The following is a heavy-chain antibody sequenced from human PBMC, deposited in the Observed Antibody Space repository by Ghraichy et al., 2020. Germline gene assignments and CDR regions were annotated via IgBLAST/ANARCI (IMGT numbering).Heavy chain of an antibody. V-gene: IGHV3-11*04. Sequence: GGSLRLSCAASRFTFSNSYMTWIRQAPGKGMEWISYISSTSNTIHYADSVEGRFTISRDNAKNSLYLQMNSLRAEDTAVYYCARGRNYFDYWGQGSLVTDSS. CDR1: RFTFSNSY. CDR2: ISSTSNTI. J-gene: IGHJ4*02. CDR3: ARGRNYFDY.